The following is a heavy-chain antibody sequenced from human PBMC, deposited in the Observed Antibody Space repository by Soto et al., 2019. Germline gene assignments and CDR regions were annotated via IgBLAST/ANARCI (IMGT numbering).Heavy chain of an antibody. D-gene: IGHD6-19*01. J-gene: IGHJ6*02. CDR3: AKGLKAAVAGASMDV. V-gene: IGHV3-23*01. CDR1: GFTFSSYA. CDR2: ISGSGGST. Sequence: GGSLRLSCAASGFTFSSYAMSWVRQAPGKGLEWVSAISGSGGSTYYADSVKGRFTIPRDNSKNTLYLQMNSLRAEDTAVYYCAKGLKAAVAGASMDVWGQGTTVTVSS.